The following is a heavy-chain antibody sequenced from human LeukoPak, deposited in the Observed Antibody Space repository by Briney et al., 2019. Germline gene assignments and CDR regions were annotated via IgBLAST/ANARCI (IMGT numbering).Heavy chain of an antibody. D-gene: IGHD3-22*01. CDR3: ARDRSGGTYYYDSSGYSF. CDR2: ISGSGNTI. J-gene: IGHJ4*02. Sequence: GGSLRLSCAASGFTFSGYYMSWIRQAPGKGLEWISSISGSGNTIYYADSAMGRFTISRDNAKNSLYLLMNSLTAEDTAVYYCARDRSGGTYYYDSSGYSFWGQGTLVTVSS. V-gene: IGHV3-11*01. CDR1: GFTFSGYY.